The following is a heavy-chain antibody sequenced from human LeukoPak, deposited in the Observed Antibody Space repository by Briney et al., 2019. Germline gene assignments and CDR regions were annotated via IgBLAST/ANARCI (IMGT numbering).Heavy chain of an antibody. Sequence: GGSLRLSCAASGFTFSSYWMHWVRQAPGKGLVWVSRINSDGSSTSYADSVKGRFTISRDNAKNTLYLQMNSLRAEDTAVYYCAREYYYDSSGYFSSGFGPWGQGTLVTVSS. CDR1: GFTFSSYW. CDR2: INSDGSST. J-gene: IGHJ5*02. D-gene: IGHD3-22*01. CDR3: AREYYYDSSGYFSSGFGP. V-gene: IGHV3-74*01.